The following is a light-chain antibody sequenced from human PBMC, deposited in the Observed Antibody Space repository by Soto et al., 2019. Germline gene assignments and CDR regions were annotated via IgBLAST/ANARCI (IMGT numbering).Light chain of an antibody. CDR3: QVWDSSSDHPL. Sequence: SYELTQPPSVSVAPGKTARITCGGNNIGSKSVHWYQQKPGQAPVLVIYYESDRPSGIPERFSGSNSGNTATLTISRVEAGDEADYYCQVWDSSSDHPLFGTGTKVTVL. V-gene: IGLV3-21*04. J-gene: IGLJ1*01. CDR2: YES. CDR1: NIGSKS.